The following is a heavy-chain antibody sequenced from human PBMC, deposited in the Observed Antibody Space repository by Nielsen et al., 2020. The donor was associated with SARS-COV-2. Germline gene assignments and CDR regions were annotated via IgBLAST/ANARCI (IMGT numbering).Heavy chain of an antibody. D-gene: IGHD4-17*01. CDR2: IYYSGST. CDR3: ARSFGDYEGGTYYYYYGMDV. Sequence: GSLRLSCTVSGGYIRTYYWNWIRQPPGKGLEWIGYIYYSGSTKYNPSLKSRVTVSLDTSKNQFSLKLSSATAADTAVYYCARSFGDYEGGTYYYYYGMDVWGQGTTVTVSS. CDR1: GGYIRTYY. J-gene: IGHJ6*02. V-gene: IGHV4-59*01.